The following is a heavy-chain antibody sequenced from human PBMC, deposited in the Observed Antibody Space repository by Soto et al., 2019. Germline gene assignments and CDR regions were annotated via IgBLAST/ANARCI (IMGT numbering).Heavy chain of an antibody. Sequence: GGSLRLSCAASGFTFSPYAMTWVRQAPGKGLERVSAITGGGEITFYADSVKGRFTISRDNSMNTLFLQMSDLRAEDTAVYYCAKSIHSSGSLFDFWGQGTLVTVSS. D-gene: IGHD6-6*01. V-gene: IGHV3-23*01. CDR1: GFTFSPYA. CDR3: AKSIHSSGSLFDF. J-gene: IGHJ4*02. CDR2: ITGGGEIT.